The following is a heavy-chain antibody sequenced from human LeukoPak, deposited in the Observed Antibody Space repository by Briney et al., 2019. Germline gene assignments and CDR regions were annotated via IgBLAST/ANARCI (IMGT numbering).Heavy chain of an antibody. CDR1: GFTFSSYG. CDR2: ISYHGSNK. Sequence: GGSLRLSCAASGFTFSSYGMSWVRQAPGKGLEWVALISYHGSNKYYADSVKGRFTISRDNSKNTLYLQMNSLRAEDTAVYFCARSGYSSTWYLQNFELDYWGQGTLVTVSS. V-gene: IGHV3-30*03. D-gene: IGHD2-2*01. CDR3: ARSGYSSTWYLQNFELDY. J-gene: IGHJ4*02.